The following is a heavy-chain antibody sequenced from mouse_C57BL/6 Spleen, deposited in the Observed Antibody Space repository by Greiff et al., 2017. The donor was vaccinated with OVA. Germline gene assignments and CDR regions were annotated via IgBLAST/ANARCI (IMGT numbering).Heavy chain of an antibody. CDR3: TTGGYFDY. CDR2: IDPENGDT. Sequence: DVQLQESGAELVRPGASVKLSCTASGFNIKDDYMHWVKQRPEQGLEWIGWIDPENGDTEYASKFQGKATITADTSSNTAYLQLSSLTSEDTAVYYCTTGGYFDYWGQGTTLTVSS. CDR1: GFNIKDDY. J-gene: IGHJ2*01. V-gene: IGHV14-4*01.